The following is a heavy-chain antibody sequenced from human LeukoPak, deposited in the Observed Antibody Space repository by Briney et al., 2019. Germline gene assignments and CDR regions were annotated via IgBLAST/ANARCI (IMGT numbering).Heavy chain of an antibody. Sequence: ASVKVSCKASGYTFTSYGISWVRQAPGQGLEWMGWISAYNGNTNYAQKLQGRVTMTTDTSTSTAYMELRSLRSDDTAVYYCARLVSGSGSIYYYYYYMDVWGKGTTVTVSS. D-gene: IGHD3-10*01. CDR1: GYTFTSYG. CDR3: ARLVSGSGSIYYYYYYMDV. CDR2: ISAYNGNT. V-gene: IGHV1-18*01. J-gene: IGHJ6*03.